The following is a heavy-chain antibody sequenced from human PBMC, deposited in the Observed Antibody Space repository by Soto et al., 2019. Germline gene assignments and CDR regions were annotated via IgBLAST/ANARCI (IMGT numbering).Heavy chain of an antibody. D-gene: IGHD3-3*01. V-gene: IGHV1-18*01. CDR2: ISAYNGNT. CDR1: GYTFSSYG. CDR3: ASQLARLFGVLITQYYYYYMEV. Sequence: GASVKVSCKASGYTFSSYGISWVRQAPGQGPEWMGWISAYNGNTNYAQKLQGRVTMTTDTSTSTAYMELRSLRSDDTAVYYCASQLARLFGVLITQYYYYYMEVWGKGTTVTVSS. J-gene: IGHJ6*03.